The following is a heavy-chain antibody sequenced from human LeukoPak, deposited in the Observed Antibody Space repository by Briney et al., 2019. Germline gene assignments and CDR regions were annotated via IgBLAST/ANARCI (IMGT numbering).Heavy chain of an antibody. D-gene: IGHD6-19*01. CDR1: GGSINSHC. CDR2: IFPSGNA. V-gene: IGHV4-4*07. Sequence: SETLSLTCTVSGGSINSHCWSWVRQPAGKGLEWIGHIFPSGNAYYSPTLKSRITMSVDTSKNQFFLNLSSVTAADTAVYYCATVKVEGIAVAGTLVGYFNIWGQGTLVTVSS. CDR3: ATVKVEGIAVAGTLVGYFNI. J-gene: IGHJ4*02.